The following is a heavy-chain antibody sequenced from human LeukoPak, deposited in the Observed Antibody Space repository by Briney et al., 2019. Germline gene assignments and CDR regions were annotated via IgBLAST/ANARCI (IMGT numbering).Heavy chain of an antibody. CDR1: GGSISSSSSY. CDR2: IYYSGSS. J-gene: IGHJ5*02. D-gene: IGHD1-26*01. V-gene: IGHV4-39*07. CDR3: ARGQGATVPQVGKNWFDP. Sequence: SETLSLTCSVSGGSISSSSSYWGWIRQPPGKGLEWIGSIYYSGSSFDDPALKSRVILSVDTSKNQFSLKLISVTAADTAVYYCARGQGATVPQVGKNWFDPWGQGTRVIVSS.